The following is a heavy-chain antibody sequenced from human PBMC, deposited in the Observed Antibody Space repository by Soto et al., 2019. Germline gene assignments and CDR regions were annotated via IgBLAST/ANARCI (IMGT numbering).Heavy chain of an antibody. V-gene: IGHV3-33*01. D-gene: IGHD3-22*01. CDR1: GFTFSSYG. J-gene: IGHJ6*02. CDR3: ARHSSGPTYGMDV. CDR2: IWYDGSNK. Sequence: QVQLVESGGGVVQPGRSLRLSCAASGFTFSSYGMHWVRQAPGKGLEWVAVIWYDGSNKYYADSVKGRFTISRDNSKNTLYLQMNRLRAEDTAVYYCARHSSGPTYGMDVWGQGTTVTVSS.